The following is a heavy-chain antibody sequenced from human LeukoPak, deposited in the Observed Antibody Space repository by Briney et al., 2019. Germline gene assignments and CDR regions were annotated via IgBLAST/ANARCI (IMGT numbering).Heavy chain of an antibody. CDR3: APLFWSGFLRWFDP. Sequence: GGSLRLSCAASGFTFSDYYVSWIRQAPGKGLEWVSYISSSGSTIYYADSVKGRFTISRDNAKNSLYLQMNSLRAEDTAVYYCAPLFWSGFLRWFDPWGQGTLVTVSS. J-gene: IGHJ5*02. CDR1: GFTFSDYY. D-gene: IGHD3-3*01. V-gene: IGHV3-11*01. CDR2: ISSSGSTI.